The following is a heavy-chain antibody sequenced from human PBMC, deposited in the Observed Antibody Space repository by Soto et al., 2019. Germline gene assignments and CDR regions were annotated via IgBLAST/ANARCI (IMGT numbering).Heavy chain of an antibody. CDR2: ITRSSSYI. Sequence: GSLRLSCAASGFAFNTYSMNWVRQAPGKGLESVAFITRSSSYIYYADSVRGRFTLSRDNAKNSLYLQMNSLRAEDTAIYYCARDDGWLILDYWGQGTLVTVSS. D-gene: IGHD6-19*01. CDR3: ARDDGWLILDY. J-gene: IGHJ4*02. CDR1: GFAFNTYS. V-gene: IGHV3-21*06.